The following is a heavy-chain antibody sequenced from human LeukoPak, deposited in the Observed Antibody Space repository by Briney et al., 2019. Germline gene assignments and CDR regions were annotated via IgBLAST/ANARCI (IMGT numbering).Heavy chain of an antibody. V-gene: IGHV3-74*01. CDR1: GFTFSSYW. CDR3: VREARNCSGGTCHSRSFDY. D-gene: IGHD2-15*01. CDR2: LNGDGNTT. Sequence: GGSLILSCAASGFTFSSYWMHWVRQAPGKGLEWVSRLNGDGNTTTYADYVKGRLSISRDNAKNTLFLQMDGLRAEDTAVYYCVREARNCSGGTCHSRSFDYWGQGTLVTVSS. J-gene: IGHJ4*02.